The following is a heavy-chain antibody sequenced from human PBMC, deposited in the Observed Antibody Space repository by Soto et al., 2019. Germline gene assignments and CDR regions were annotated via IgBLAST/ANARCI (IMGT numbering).Heavy chain of an antibody. CDR3: ARVGGLAARTFDY. J-gene: IGHJ4*02. D-gene: IGHD6-6*01. CDR2: ISGSGGST. CDR1: GFTFSSYA. Sequence: PGGSLRLSCAASGFTFSSYAMSWVRQAPGKGLEWVSAISGSGGSTYYADSVKGRFTISRDNSRNTLYLQMNSLRAEDTAVYYCARVGGLAARTFDYWGPGTLVTVSS. V-gene: IGHV3-23*01.